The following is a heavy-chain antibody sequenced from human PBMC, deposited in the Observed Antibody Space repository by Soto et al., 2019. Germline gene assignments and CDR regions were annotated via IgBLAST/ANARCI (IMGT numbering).Heavy chain of an antibody. V-gene: IGHV3-21*01. D-gene: IGHD3-22*01. J-gene: IGHJ4*02. CDR1: GFTFSSYS. CDR3: ARDDDYYDSSGYPGIFDY. Sequence: GGSLRLSCAASGFTFSSYSMNWVRQAPGKGLEWVSSISSSSSYIYYADSVKGRFTISRDNAKNSLYLQMNSLRAEDTAVYYCARDDDYYDSSGYPGIFDYWGQGTLVTVSS. CDR2: ISSSSSYI.